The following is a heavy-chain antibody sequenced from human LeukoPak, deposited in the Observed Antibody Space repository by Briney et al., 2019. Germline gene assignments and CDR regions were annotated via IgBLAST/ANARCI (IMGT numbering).Heavy chain of an antibody. J-gene: IGHJ5*02. CDR2: IYYSGST. CDR3: ARDEYYGSGSYP. D-gene: IGHD3-10*01. CDR1: GGSISSSSYY. V-gene: IGHV4-39*01. Sequence: PSETLSLTCSVSGGSISSSSYYWAWIRQPPGKGLEWIGSIYYSGSTYYNPALKSRVTISVDTSKNQFSLKLSSVTAADTAVYYCARDEYYGSGSYPVGQGALVTVSS.